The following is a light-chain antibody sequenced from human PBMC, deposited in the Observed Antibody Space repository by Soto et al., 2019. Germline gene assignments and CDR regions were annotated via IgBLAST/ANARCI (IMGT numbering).Light chain of an antibody. CDR3: QQYNNWPPYT. Sequence: EIVMTQSPATLYVSPGERATLSCSASQSVSSKLAWYQQKPGQAPRLLIYGASTRATGIPARFSGSGSGTEFTLTISILQSEDFVVYYCQQYNNWPPYTFGQRTKLEIK. J-gene: IGKJ2*01. V-gene: IGKV3-15*01. CDR2: GAS. CDR1: QSVSSK.